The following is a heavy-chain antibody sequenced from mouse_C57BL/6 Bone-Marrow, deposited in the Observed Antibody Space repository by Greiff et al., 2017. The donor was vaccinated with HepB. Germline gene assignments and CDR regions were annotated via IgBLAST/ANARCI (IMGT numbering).Heavy chain of an antibody. V-gene: IGHV1-69*01. CDR1: GYTFTSYW. Sequence: QVQLQQPGAELVMPGASVKLSCKASGYTFTSYWMHWVKQRPGQGLEWIGEIDPSDSYTNYNQKFKGKSTLTVDKSSSTAYMQLSSLTSEDSAVYYCASGGYYYGSSPWFAYWGQGTLVTVSA. D-gene: IGHD1-1*01. CDR2: IDPSDSYT. J-gene: IGHJ3*01. CDR3: ASGGYYYGSSPWFAY.